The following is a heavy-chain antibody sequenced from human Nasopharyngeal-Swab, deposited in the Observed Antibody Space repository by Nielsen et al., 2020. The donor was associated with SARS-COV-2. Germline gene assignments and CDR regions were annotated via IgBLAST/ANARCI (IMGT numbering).Heavy chain of an antibody. CDR3: VRDGYFDWSFGY. CDR1: GFTFTDYV. J-gene: IGHJ4*02. V-gene: IGHV3-21*01. Sequence: GGSLRLSCAASGFTFTDYVMNWVRQAPGKGLEWVSSISTTSDYIYYADSVKGRFTISRDNARNSLHLQMHSPRAEDTAVYYCVRDGYFDWSFGYWGQGTLVTVSS. CDR2: ISTTSDYI. D-gene: IGHD3-9*01.